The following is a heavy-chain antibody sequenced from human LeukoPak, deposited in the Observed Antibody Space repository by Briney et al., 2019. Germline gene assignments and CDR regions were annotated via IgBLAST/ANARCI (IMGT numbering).Heavy chain of an antibody. J-gene: IGHJ4*02. V-gene: IGHV4-59*01. CDR2: IYYSGNT. CDR3: ARGGTAMRFWY. Sequence: SETLSLTCSVSGGSTSGYYWSWIRQPPGKGLEWIGYIYYSGNTNYNPSLKSRVTISVDTSKNQFSLDLYFVTAADTAVYYCARGGTAMRFWYWGQGTLVTVSS. CDR1: GGSTSGYY. D-gene: IGHD5-18*01.